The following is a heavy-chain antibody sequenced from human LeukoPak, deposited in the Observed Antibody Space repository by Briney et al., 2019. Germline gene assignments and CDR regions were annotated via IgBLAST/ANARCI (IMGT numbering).Heavy chain of an antibody. CDR3: ARQGAYYYGSGSYWGFDY. CDR1: GGSISSSSYY. J-gene: IGHJ4*02. D-gene: IGHD3-10*01. CDR2: IYYSGST. V-gene: IGHV4-39*01. Sequence: PSETLSLTCTVSGGSISSSSYYWGWIRQPPGKGLEWIGSIYYSGSTYYNPSLKSRVTISVDTSKNQLSLKLSSVTAADTAVYYCARQGAYYYGSGSYWGFDYWGQGTLVTVSS.